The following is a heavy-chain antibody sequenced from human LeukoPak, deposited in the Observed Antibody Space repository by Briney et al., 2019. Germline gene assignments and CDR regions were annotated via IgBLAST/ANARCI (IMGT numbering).Heavy chain of an antibody. CDR2: VYSGGST. Sequence: GGSLRLSCTASGFIVTNNYINWVRQAPGKGLEWVSLVYSGGSTYYADSVKGRFTISRDNSKNMVYLQMNSLRAEDTAMYYCARDPPAVLIDTYVWGQGTLVTVSS. CDR3: ARDPPAVLIDTYV. CDR1: GFIVTNNY. V-gene: IGHV3-66*01. J-gene: IGHJ4*02. D-gene: IGHD2-8*01.